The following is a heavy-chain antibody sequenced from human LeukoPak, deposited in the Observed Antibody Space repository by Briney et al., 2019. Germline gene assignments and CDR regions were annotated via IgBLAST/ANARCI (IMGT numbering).Heavy chain of an antibody. D-gene: IGHD6-13*01. Sequence: GGSLRLSCAASGFTFSDYYMSWIRQAPGKGLEWVSYISSSGSTIYYADSVKGRFTISRDNSKNTLYLQMNSLRVEDTAVYYCARSQRGQQLAYFDYWGQGTLATVSS. CDR2: ISSSGSTI. J-gene: IGHJ4*02. V-gene: IGHV3-11*04. CDR3: ARSQRGQQLAYFDY. CDR1: GFTFSDYY.